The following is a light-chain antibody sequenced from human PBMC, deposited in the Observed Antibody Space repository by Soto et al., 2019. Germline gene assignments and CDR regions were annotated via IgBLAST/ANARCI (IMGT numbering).Light chain of an antibody. J-gene: IGLJ3*02. CDR2: EGS. V-gene: IGLV2-23*01. CDR3: CSYVASSTLV. Sequence: QSALTQPPSASGSPGQSVSISCTGTSSDIGAYNFVSWYQQHPGKAPRLMIFEGSKRASGISNRFSGSTSGNTASLTISGLQAEDESDYFCCSYVASSTLVFGGGTKLTVL. CDR1: SSDIGAYNF.